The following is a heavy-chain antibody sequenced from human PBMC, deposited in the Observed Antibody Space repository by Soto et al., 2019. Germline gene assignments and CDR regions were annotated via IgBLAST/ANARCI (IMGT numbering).Heavy chain of an antibody. Sequence: QVQLVQSGAEVKKPGASVRVSCKASGYTFTGFSLHWVRQAPGQRLEWMGWINAGSGNTKYSQKFQGRVTITRDTSASTAYMELSSLTSEDTDVYYCARDLWFGESFRYHFDYWAQGTLVTVSS. CDR3: ARDLWFGESFRYHFDY. J-gene: IGHJ4*02. CDR1: GYTFTGFS. D-gene: IGHD3-10*01. CDR2: INAGSGNT. V-gene: IGHV1-3*01.